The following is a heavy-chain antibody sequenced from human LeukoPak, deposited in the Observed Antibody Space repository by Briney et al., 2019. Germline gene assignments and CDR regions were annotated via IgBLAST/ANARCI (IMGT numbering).Heavy chain of an antibody. D-gene: IGHD3-22*01. CDR1: GFTFSSYA. J-gene: IGHJ4*02. CDR2: ISGSGGST. V-gene: IGHV3-23*01. Sequence: GGSLRLSCAASGFTFSSYAMGWVRQAPGKGLEWVSAISGSGGSTYYADSVKGRFTISRDNSKNTLYLQMNSLRAEDTAVYYCAKRGINYYYDSSGYVDYWGQGTLVTVSS. CDR3: AKRGINYYYDSSGYVDY.